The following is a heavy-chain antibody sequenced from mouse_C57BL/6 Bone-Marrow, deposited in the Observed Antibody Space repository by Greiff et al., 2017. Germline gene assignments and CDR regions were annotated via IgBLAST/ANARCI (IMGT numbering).Heavy chain of an antibody. CDR3: AREGNYDWFAY. J-gene: IGHJ3*01. V-gene: IGHV1-52*01. D-gene: IGHD2-4*01. CDR1: GYTFTSYR. Sequence: QVQLQQPGAELVRPGSSVKLSCKASGYTFTSYRMHWVKQRPIQGLEWIGNIDPSDSETHYNQKFKDKATLTVDKSSSTAYMQLSSLTSEDSAVYYCAREGNYDWFAYWGQGTLVTVSA. CDR2: IDPSDSET.